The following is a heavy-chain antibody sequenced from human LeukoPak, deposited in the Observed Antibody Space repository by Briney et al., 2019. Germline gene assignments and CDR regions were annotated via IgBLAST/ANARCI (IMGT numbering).Heavy chain of an antibody. CDR1: GGSISSGGYS. Sequence: SETLSLTCSVSGGSISSGGYSWNWIRQPPGKGLEWIGYIHSSGTAYYNPSLKSRVPISVDTSKNQFSMKLNSVTAADTAVYYCARKDRAFDDAFDIWGQGTMVTVSS. CDR2: IHSSGTA. J-gene: IGHJ3*02. CDR3: ARKDRAFDDAFDI. D-gene: IGHD3-9*01. V-gene: IGHV4-30-2*01.